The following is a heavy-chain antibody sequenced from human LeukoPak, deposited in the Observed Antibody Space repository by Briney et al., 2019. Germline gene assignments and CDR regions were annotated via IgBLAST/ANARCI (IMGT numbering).Heavy chain of an antibody. CDR1: GGSISSGYYY. D-gene: IGHD3-22*01. Sequence: SETLSLTCTVSGGSISSGYYYWSWIRQPPGKGLEWIGYTYYSGSTYYNPSLKSRVTISVDTSKNQFSLKLYSVTAADTAVYYCARPYYYDSRIDPWGQGTLVTVSS. V-gene: IGHV4-30-4*01. CDR2: TYYSGST. J-gene: IGHJ5*02. CDR3: ARPYYYDSRIDP.